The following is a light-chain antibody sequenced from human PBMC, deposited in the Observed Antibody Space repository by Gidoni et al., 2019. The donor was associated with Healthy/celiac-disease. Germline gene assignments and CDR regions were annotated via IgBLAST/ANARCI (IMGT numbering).Light chain of an antibody. V-gene: IGLV3-1*01. Sequence: SYELTQPPSFSVSPGQTASITCSGDKLGDKYACWYQQKPGQSPVLGIYQDSKRPSGIPERFSGSNSGNTATLTISGTQAMDEADYYCQAWDSSTVVVFGGGTKLTVL. CDR1: KLGDKY. J-gene: IGLJ2*01. CDR2: QDS. CDR3: QAWDSSTVVV.